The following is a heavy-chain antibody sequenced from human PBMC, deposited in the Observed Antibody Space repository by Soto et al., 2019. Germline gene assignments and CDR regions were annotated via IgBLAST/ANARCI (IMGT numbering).Heavy chain of an antibody. CDR2: IYYSGST. V-gene: IGHV4-59*08. Sequence: PSETLSLTCTVSGGSISSYYWSWIRQPPGKGLEWIGYIYYSGSTNYNPSLKSRVTISVDTSKNQFSLKLSSVTAADTAVYYCARHGYYDILTGYLTPTEYFQHWGQGTLVTVSS. J-gene: IGHJ1*01. D-gene: IGHD3-9*01. CDR3: ARHGYYDILTGYLTPTEYFQH. CDR1: GGSISSYY.